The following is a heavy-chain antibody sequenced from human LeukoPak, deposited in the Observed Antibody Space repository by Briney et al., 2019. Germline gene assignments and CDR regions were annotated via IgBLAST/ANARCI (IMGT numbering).Heavy chain of an antibody. V-gene: IGHV3-23*01. CDR3: VRRAAVRGMDF. Sequence: GGSLRLSCTASGFIFDTHTLTWVRQAPGKGLEWVASISGSGDSTNYGDSVKGRFTISRDNFKRTVHLEMSNLRADDTAMYYCVRRAAVRGMDFGGLGTTVIVSS. J-gene: IGHJ6*02. CDR1: GFIFDTHT. CDR2: ISGSGDST.